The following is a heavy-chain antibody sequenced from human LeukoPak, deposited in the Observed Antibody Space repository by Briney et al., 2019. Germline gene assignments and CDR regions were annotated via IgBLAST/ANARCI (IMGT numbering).Heavy chain of an antibody. V-gene: IGHV1-69*05. J-gene: IGHJ5*02. Sequence: SVKVSCKASGGTFSSYAISWVRQAPGQELEWMGGIIPIFGTANYAQKFQGRVTITTDESTSTAYMELSSLRSEDTAVYYCARDLYYDFWSGQDWFDPWGQGTLVTVSS. CDR1: GGTFSSYA. D-gene: IGHD3-3*01. CDR2: IIPIFGTA. CDR3: ARDLYYDFWSGQDWFDP.